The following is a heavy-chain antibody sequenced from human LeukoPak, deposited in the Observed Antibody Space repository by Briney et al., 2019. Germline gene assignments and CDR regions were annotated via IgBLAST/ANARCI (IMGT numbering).Heavy chain of an antibody. CDR2: IYYSGST. CDR3: ARVIDDYVWGSYRSPYYFDY. V-gene: IGHV4-59*01. CDR1: GGSISSYY. D-gene: IGHD3-16*02. Sequence: SETLSLTCTVSGGSISSYYWSWIRQPPGKGLEWIGYIYYSGSTNYNPSLKSRVTISVDTSKNQFSLKLRSVTAADTAVYYCARVIDDYVWGSYRSPYYFDYWGQGTLVTVSS. J-gene: IGHJ4*02.